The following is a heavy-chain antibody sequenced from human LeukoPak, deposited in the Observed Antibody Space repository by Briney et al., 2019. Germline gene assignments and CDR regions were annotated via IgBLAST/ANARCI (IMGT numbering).Heavy chain of an antibody. Sequence: PSETLSLTCTVSGGSISSYYWSWIRQPAGKGLEWIGRIYTSGSTNYNPSLKSRVTMSVDTSKNQFSLKPSSVTAADTAVYYCAREPVEMATIEGCWFDPWGQGTLVTVSS. CDR2: IYTSGST. D-gene: IGHD5-24*01. V-gene: IGHV4-4*07. CDR1: GGSISSYY. CDR3: AREPVEMATIEGCWFDP. J-gene: IGHJ5*02.